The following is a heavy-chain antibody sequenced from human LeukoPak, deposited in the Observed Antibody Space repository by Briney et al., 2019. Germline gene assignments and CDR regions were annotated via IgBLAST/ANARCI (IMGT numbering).Heavy chain of an antibody. CDR2: ISGSGGST. D-gene: IGHD4-11*01. Sequence: GRSLRLSCAASGFTFDDYAMHWVRQSPGKGLEWDSAISGSGGSTYYADSVKGRFTISRDNSKNTLYLQMNSLRAEDTAVYYCAKDDYSNYVWFDPWGQGTLVTVSS. CDR1: GFTFDDYA. CDR3: AKDDYSNYVWFDP. J-gene: IGHJ5*02. V-gene: IGHV3-23*01.